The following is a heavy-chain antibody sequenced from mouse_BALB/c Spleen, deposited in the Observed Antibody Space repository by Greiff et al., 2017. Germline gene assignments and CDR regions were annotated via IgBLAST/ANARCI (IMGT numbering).Heavy chain of an antibody. CDR2: ILPGSGST. Sequence: QVQLKQSGAELMKPGASVKISCKATGYTFSSYWIEWVKQRPGHGLEWIGEILPGSGSTNYNEKFKGKATFTADTSSNTAYMQLSSLTSEDSAVYYCARANWDYYFDYWGQGTTLTVSS. CDR1: GYTFSSYW. CDR3: ARANWDYYFDY. V-gene: IGHV1-9*01. D-gene: IGHD4-1*01. J-gene: IGHJ2*01.